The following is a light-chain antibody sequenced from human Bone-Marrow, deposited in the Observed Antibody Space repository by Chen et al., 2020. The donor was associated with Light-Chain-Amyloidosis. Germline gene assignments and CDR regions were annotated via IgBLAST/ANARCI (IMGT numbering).Light chain of an antibody. CDR2: ADS. J-gene: IGLJ3*02. Sequence: SYVLTQPSSVSVAPGQTATIDCGGNNIGSTSVHWYQQTPGQAPLLVVYADSDRPSGIPERLYGSDAGNTGTLNSSRVEAGDEADYYCQVRDRGSDRPVFGGGTKLTVL. CDR1: NIGSTS. CDR3: QVRDRGSDRPV. V-gene: IGLV3-21*02.